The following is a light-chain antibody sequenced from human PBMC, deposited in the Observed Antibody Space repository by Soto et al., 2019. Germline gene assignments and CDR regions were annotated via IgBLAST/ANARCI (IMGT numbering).Light chain of an antibody. Sequence: QSALTQPPSASGSPGQSVAISCTGTASDIGGYNFVSWYQQHPGKAPKLMIYEVNKRPSGVPDRFSGSKSGNTASLTVSGLQAEDEADYYGSSHGGTSPYVFAPGTKLTVL. CDR1: ASDIGGYNF. J-gene: IGLJ1*01. CDR2: EVN. CDR3: SSHGGTSPYV. V-gene: IGLV2-8*01.